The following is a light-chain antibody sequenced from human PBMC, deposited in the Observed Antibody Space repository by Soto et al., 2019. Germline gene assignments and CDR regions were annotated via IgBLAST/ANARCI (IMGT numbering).Light chain of an antibody. CDR2: DAS. J-gene: IGKJ3*01. Sequence: EIVLTQSPATLSLSPGERATLSCRASQSVSSYLAWYQQKPGQAPRLLIYDASNRATGIPARFSGSGSGTNFTLTISSLELEVFAVYYCQQRSNWPPFTFGPGTKVDIK. CDR3: QQRSNWPPFT. V-gene: IGKV3-11*01. CDR1: QSVSSY.